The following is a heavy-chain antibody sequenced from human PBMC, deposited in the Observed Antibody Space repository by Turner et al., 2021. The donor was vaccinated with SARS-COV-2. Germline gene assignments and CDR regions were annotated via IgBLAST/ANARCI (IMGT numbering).Heavy chain of an antibody. CDR1: GFTFSSYG. CDR2: TSYEGSKK. J-gene: IGHJ4*02. V-gene: IGHV3-30*18. D-gene: IGHD4-4*01. CDR3: AKQQGLYSNPMYYFDY. Sequence: QVQLVESGGGVVQPGRSLRLSCAASGFTFSSYGMPWVRKAPGKGREWVAVTSYEGSKKYYADYVKGRVNSSRDNSKKTLYWQMNSLRDEDTAVYYCAKQQGLYSNPMYYFDYWGQGTLVTVSS.